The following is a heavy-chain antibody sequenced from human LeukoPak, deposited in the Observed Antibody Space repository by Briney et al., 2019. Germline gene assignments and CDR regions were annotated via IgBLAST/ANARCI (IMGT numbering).Heavy chain of an antibody. V-gene: IGHV1-46*01. D-gene: IGHD3-22*01. J-gene: IGHJ4*02. Sequence: ASVKVSCKASGYTFTSYYMHWVRQAPGQGLEWMGIINPSGGSTSYAQKFQGRVTMTRDTSTSTVYMELSSLRSEDTAVYYCARDQLYDSSGYGPYYFDYWGQGTLVTVSS. CDR2: INPSGGST. CDR3: ARDQLYDSSGYGPYYFDY. CDR1: GYTFTSYY.